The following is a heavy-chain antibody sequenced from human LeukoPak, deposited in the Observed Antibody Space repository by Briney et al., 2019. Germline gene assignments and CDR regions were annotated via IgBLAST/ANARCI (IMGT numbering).Heavy chain of an antibody. CDR3: ARPRTTVVTRVDY. J-gene: IGHJ4*02. CDR2: IYPGDSDT. V-gene: IGHV5-51*01. CDR1: GYSFTSYW. Sequence: GESLKISCKGSGYSFTSYWIGWVRQMPGKGLEWMGIIYPGDSDTRYSPSFQGQVTISADKSISTAYLQWSSLKASDTATYYCARPRTTVVTRVDYWGQGTLVTVSS. D-gene: IGHD4-23*01.